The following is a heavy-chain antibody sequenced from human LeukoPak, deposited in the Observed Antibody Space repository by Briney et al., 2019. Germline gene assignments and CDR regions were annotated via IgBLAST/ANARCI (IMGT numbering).Heavy chain of an antibody. Sequence: SETLSLTCTVSGGSISSYYWSWIRQPPGKRLEWIGYIYYSGSTNYNPSLKSRVTISVDTSKSQFSLRLNSLTAADTAVYYCARGGVVLSPPRNWFDPWGQGTLVTVSS. V-gene: IGHV4-59*08. CDR1: GGSISSYY. CDR3: ARGGVVLSPPRNWFDP. D-gene: IGHD3-16*01. J-gene: IGHJ5*02. CDR2: IYYSGST.